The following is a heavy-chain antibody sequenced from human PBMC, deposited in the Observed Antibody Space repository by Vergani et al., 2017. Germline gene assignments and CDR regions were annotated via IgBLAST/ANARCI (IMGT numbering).Heavy chain of an antibody. CDR1: GFTFSDYD. D-gene: IGHD2-15*01. Sequence: QVQLVESGGGLVKPGGSLRLSCAASGFTFSDYDMSWIRQAPGKGLEWVSYISSSGSTIYYADSVKGRFTISRDNAKNSLYLQMNSLRAEDTAVYYCARRRRAAGMDDFYYYYYMDVWGKGTTVTVSS. V-gene: IGHV3-11*01. CDR2: ISSSGSTI. J-gene: IGHJ6*03. CDR3: ARRRRAAGMDDFYYYYYMDV.